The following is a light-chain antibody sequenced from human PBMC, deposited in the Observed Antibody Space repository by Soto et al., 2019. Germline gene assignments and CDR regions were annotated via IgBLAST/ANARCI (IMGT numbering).Light chain of an antibody. CDR3: QQYDNWPPWT. J-gene: IGKJ1*01. Sequence: EIVMTQSPATLSVSPGVRATLSCRASQSVNNNLAWYQQRPGQAPRLLIYAASTRATGIPARFSGSGSGTEFTLTISSLQSEDFAVYYCQQYDNWPPWTFGQGTKVDIK. CDR1: QSVNNN. CDR2: AAS. V-gene: IGKV3-15*01.